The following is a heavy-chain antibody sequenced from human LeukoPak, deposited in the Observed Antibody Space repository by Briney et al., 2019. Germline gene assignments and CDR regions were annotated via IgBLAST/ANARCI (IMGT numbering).Heavy chain of an antibody. D-gene: IGHD4-11*01. CDR3: ATEQHTPTATRIY. Sequence: GASVKVSCKASGYTFTAYYLQWVRQAPGQGLAWVGRVDPEDGETLYAESFQGKVSITADTSTNTAYMELSNLKSEDTAVYFCATEQHTPTATRIYWGLGTLVTVSS. CDR2: VDPEDGET. J-gene: IGHJ4*02. CDR1: GYTFTAYY. V-gene: IGHV1-69-2*01.